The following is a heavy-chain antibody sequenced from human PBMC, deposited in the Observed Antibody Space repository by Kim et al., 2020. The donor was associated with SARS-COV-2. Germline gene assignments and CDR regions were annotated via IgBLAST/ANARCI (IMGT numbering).Heavy chain of an antibody. J-gene: IGHJ6*04. CDR2: ICYSGST. D-gene: IGHD3-9*01. CDR3: ARSRPDWPQTKHEYYYYYGMDV. CDR1: GGSISSGDFY. V-gene: IGHV4-30-4*01. Sequence: SETLSLTCTVSGGSISSGDFYWSWVRQPPGKGLEWIGYICYSGSTYYNPSLKSRLTISADTSKKQFSLKLSSVTAADTAVYYCARSRPDWPQTKHEYYYYYGMDVWGRGTTVTVSS.